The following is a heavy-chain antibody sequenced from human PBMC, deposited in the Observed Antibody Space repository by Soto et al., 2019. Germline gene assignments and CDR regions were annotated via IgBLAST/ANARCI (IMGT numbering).Heavy chain of an antibody. J-gene: IGHJ3*02. Sequence: QVQLQESGPGLVKPSETLSLTCTVSGGSISSYYWSWIRQPAGKGLEWIGRIYTSGSTNYNPSLKSRVTMSVDTSKNQFSLKLSSVTAADTAVCYCARDEMTTVPVGDAFDIWGQGTMVTVSS. CDR1: GGSISSYY. V-gene: IGHV4-4*07. CDR2: IYTSGST. CDR3: ARDEMTTVPVGDAFDI. D-gene: IGHD4-17*01.